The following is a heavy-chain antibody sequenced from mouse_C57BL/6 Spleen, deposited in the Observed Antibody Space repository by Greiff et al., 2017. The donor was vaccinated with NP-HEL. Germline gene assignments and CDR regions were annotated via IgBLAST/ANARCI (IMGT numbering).Heavy chain of an antibody. CDR2: INPSNGGT. D-gene: IGHD2-3*01. CDR1: GYTFTSYW. V-gene: IGHV1-53*01. Sequence: QVQLQQPGTELVKPGASVKLSCKASGYTFTSYWMHWVKQRPGQGLEWIGNINPSNGGTNYNEKFKSKATLTVDKAYSTASMQLSSLTSEDSAVYYCARGGYDGYPYYCDDWGQGTTLTVSS. J-gene: IGHJ2*01. CDR3: ARGGYDGYPYYCDD.